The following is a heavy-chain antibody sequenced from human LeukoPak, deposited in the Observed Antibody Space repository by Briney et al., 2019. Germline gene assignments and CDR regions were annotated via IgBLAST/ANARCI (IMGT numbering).Heavy chain of an antibody. Sequence: PGGSLRLSCVTSGFSFIDYWMTWVRQAPGMGLEWVSIIYPGDSTYYADSAKGRFTISRDNSKNTLFLQMNNLRAEDTAVYYCARLFFDDTNSHYYFDYWGHGTLVTVSS. J-gene: IGHJ4*03. CDR3: ARLFFDDTNSHYYFDY. CDR1: GFSFIDYW. CDR2: IYPGDST. V-gene: IGHV3-53*01. D-gene: IGHD2-8*01.